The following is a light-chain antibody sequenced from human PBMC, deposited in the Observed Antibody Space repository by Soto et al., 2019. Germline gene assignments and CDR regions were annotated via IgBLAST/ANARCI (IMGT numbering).Light chain of an antibody. Sequence: EIVLTQSPATQSVSLGESATLSCRASQSVSSHLAWYQQKPGQAPRLLIYGASTRATGIPARFSGSGSGSDFTLTISGLQSEDFAVYYCQQYHNWTPITFGQGTRLRIK. CDR1: QSVSSH. V-gene: IGKV3-15*01. J-gene: IGKJ5*01. CDR2: GAS. CDR3: QQYHNWTPIT.